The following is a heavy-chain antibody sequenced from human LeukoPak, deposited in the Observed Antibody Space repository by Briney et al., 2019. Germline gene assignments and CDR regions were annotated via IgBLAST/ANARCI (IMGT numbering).Heavy chain of an antibody. Sequence: PGGSLRLSCAASGFTFSSYGMHWVRQAPGKGLEWVAVIWYDGSNKYYADSVKGRFTISRDNSKNTLYLQMNSLRAEDTAVYYCAKDRATTGYGAFDIWGQGTMVTVSS. CDR2: IWYDGSNK. CDR1: GFTFSSYG. D-gene: IGHD6-13*01. J-gene: IGHJ3*02. V-gene: IGHV3-30*02. CDR3: AKDRATTGYGAFDI.